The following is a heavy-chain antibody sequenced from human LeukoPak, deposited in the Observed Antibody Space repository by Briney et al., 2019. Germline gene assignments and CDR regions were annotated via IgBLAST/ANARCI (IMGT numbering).Heavy chain of an antibody. V-gene: IGHV4-39*07. J-gene: IGHJ5*02. D-gene: IGHD5-18*01. Sequence: SETLSLTCTVSGGSISSSSYYWGWIRQPPGKGLEWIGSIYYIGSTYYNPSLKSRVTISVDTSKNQFSLKLSSVTAADTAVYYCARAGGYSYGSRNWFDPWGQGTLVTVSS. CDR1: GGSISSSSYY. CDR2: IYYIGST. CDR3: ARAGGYSYGSRNWFDP.